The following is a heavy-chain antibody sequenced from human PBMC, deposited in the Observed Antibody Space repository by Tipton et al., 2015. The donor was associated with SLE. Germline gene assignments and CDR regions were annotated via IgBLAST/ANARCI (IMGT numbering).Heavy chain of an antibody. D-gene: IGHD3-10*01. J-gene: IGHJ5*02. CDR1: GFIFSIFS. Sequence: SLRLSCSASGFIFSIFSMNWVRQAPGKGLEWVSFIGSISSTRYYADSVKGRFTISRDNAKNSLYLQMNSLRAEDTAVYYCARVIEYYYGSGADWFDPWGQGTLVTVSS. CDR2: IGSISSTR. CDR3: ARVIEYYYGSGADWFDP. V-gene: IGHV3-48*01.